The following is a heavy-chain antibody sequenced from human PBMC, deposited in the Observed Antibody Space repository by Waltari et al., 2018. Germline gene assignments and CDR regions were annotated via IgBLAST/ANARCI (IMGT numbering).Heavy chain of an antibody. Sequence: QVQLVQSGAEVKKPGASVKVSCKASGYTFTSYYMHWVRQAPGQGLEWMGIINPSGGSTSYAQKFQGRVTMTRDTSTSTVYMGLSSLRSEDTAVYYCARGGVVVVPAARNAFDIWGQGTMVTVSS. J-gene: IGHJ3*02. CDR2: INPSGGST. CDR3: ARGGVVVVPAARNAFDI. V-gene: IGHV1-46*01. D-gene: IGHD2-2*01. CDR1: GYTFTSYY.